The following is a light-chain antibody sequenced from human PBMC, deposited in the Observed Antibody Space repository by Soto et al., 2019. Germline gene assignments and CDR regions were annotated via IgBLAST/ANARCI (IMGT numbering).Light chain of an antibody. V-gene: IGKV3-20*01. CDR2: DAS. J-gene: IGKJ5*01. CDR3: QQNGSSAPIT. CDR1: QSVSGSY. Sequence: EIVLTQSAGTLSLSPGQRSTRSGLASQSVSGSYLAWYQHKRGQAPRLLIYDASNRASGVPDRFSGSGSETDFTLNISRLEPEDFALYYCQQNGSSAPITFGQGTRLVI.